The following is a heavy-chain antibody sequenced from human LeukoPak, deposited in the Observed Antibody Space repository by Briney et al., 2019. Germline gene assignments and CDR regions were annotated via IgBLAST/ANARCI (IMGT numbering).Heavy chain of an antibody. CDR1: GFTFRKHW. J-gene: IGHJ6*03. CDR3: ARAPPLRFLEWLPTYYYYMDV. V-gene: IGHV3-7*01. Sequence: GESLRLSCAADGFTFRKHWMSWVRQAMGKGLECVAKIKEDGSEKHYVDSVKGRFTISRDNTKNSLYLQMNSLRAEDTAVYYCARAPPLRFLEWLPTYYYYMDVWGKGTTVTVSS. D-gene: IGHD3-3*01. CDR2: IKEDGSEK.